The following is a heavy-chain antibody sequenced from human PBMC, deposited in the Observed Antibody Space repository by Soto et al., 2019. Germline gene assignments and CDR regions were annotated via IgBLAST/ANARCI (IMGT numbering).Heavy chain of an antibody. J-gene: IGHJ3*02. V-gene: IGHV4-31*02. CDR2: IYYSGST. CDR1: GGSISISGYY. D-gene: IGHD3-16*01. Sequence: SGTLSLTFTVSGGSISISGYYWSWIRQHPGKGLEWIGYIYYSGSTYYNPSLKSRVTISVDTSKNQFSLKLSSVTAADTAVYYCAGGGSDAFDIWGQGTMVTVSS. CDR3: AGGGSDAFDI.